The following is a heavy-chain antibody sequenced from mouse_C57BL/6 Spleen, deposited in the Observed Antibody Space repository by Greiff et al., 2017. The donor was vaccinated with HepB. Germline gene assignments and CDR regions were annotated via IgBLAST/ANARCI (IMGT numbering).Heavy chain of an antibody. CDR2: IWSGGST. V-gene: IGHV2-2*01. D-gene: IGHD4-1*02. Sequence: VQLQQSGPGLVQPSQSLSITCTVSGFSLTSYGVHWVRQSPGKGLEWLGVIWSGGSTDYNAAFISRLSISKDNSKSQVFFKMNSLQADDTAIYYCATQLGSWFAYWGQGTLVTVSA. CDR1: GFSLTSYG. J-gene: IGHJ3*01. CDR3: ATQLGSWFAY.